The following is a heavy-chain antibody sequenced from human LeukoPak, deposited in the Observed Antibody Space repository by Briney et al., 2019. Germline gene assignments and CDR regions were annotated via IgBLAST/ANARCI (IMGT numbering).Heavy chain of an antibody. CDR1: GFTFSSYS. V-gene: IGHV3-21*01. D-gene: IGHD3-10*01. CDR2: ISSSSSYI. J-gene: IGHJ6*02. CDR3: ARVLWFGESQRPLYYYYYGMDV. Sequence: PGGSLRLSCAASGFTFSSYSMNWVRQAPGKGLEWVSSISSSSSYIYCADSVKGRFTISRDNAKNSLYLQMNSLRAEDTAVYYCARVLWFGESQRPLYYYYYGMDVWGQGTTVTVSS.